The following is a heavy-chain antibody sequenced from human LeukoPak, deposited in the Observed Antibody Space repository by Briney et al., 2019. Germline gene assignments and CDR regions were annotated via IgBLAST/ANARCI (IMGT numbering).Heavy chain of an antibody. CDR3: ARDPYYDSSGYPDY. D-gene: IGHD3-22*01. V-gene: IGHV1-18*01. Sequence: ASVKVSCKASGYTFTSYGISWVRQAPGQGLEWMGWISAYNGNTNYAQKLQGRVTVTTDTSTSTAYMELRSLRSDDTAVYYCARDPYYDSSGYPDYWGQGTLVTVSS. CDR2: ISAYNGNT. J-gene: IGHJ4*02. CDR1: GYTFTSYG.